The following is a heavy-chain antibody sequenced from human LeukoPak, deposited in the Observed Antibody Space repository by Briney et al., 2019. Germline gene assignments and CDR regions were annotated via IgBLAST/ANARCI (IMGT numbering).Heavy chain of an antibody. D-gene: IGHD4-17*01. J-gene: IGHJ6*03. CDR1: GGTFSSYA. Sequence: ASVKVSCKASGGTFSSYAITWVRQAPGQGLGWMGGIIPIFGTSNYAQKFQDRVTITADKSTSTAYMELSSLRSEDTAVYYCARGTVQDYYYYYMDVWGKGTTVTVS. V-gene: IGHV1-69*06. CDR3: ARGTVQDYYYYYMDV. CDR2: IIPIFGTS.